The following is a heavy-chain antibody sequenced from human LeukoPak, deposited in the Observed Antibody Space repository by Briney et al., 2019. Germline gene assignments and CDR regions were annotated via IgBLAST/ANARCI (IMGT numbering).Heavy chain of an antibody. J-gene: IGHJ4*02. V-gene: IGHV3-30*02. CDR2: IRYDGSNK. D-gene: IGHD3-22*01. CDR1: GFTFSSYG. CDR3: AKDYYDSSGYPGYFDY. Sequence: GGSLRLSCAASGFTFSSYGMHWVRQAPGKGLEWVAFIRYDGSNKYYADSVKGRFTISRDNSKNTLYLQMNSLRAEDTAVYYCAKDYYDSSGYPGYFDYWGQGTLVTVSS.